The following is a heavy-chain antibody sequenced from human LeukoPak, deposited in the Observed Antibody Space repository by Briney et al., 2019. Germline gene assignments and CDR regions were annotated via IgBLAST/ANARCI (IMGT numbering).Heavy chain of an antibody. CDR1: GFTFSSYS. Sequence: GGSLGLSCAASGFTFSSYSMNWVRQAPGKGLEWVSSISSSSSYIYYADSVKGRFTISRDNAKNSLYLQMNSLRAEDTAVYYCARDAADYNDTSGYYDGFDIWGQGTMVTVSS. CDR2: ISSSSSYI. J-gene: IGHJ3*02. V-gene: IGHV3-21*04. CDR3: ARDAADYNDTSGYYDGFDI. D-gene: IGHD3-22*01.